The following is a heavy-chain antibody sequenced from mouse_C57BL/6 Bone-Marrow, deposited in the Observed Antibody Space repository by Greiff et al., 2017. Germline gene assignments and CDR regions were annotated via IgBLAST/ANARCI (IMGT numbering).Heavy chain of an antibody. D-gene: IGHD3-1*01. J-gene: IGHJ2*01. CDR1: GYTFTSYW. Sequence: QVQLQQPGAELVKPGASVQMSCKASGYTFTSYWITWVKQRPGQGLEWIGDIYPTSGRTNYNEKFKSKAILTVDTYSNTAYMQRSSLTSEDSAVFYGARSGPLRRSFDYWGQGTTLTVSS. CDR2: IYPTSGRT. CDR3: ARSGPLRRSFDY. V-gene: IGHV1-55*01.